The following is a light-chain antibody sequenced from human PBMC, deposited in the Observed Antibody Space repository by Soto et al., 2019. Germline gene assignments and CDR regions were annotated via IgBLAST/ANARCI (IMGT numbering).Light chain of an antibody. J-gene: IGLJ1*01. CDR3: ISYTSSSTHV. CDR1: SSDVGGYNY. CDR2: EVS. Sequence: QSVLTQPASVSGSPGQSITISCTGTSSDVGGYNYVSWFQQHPGKAPKLMIYEVSDRPSGVSNRFSGSKSGNTASLTISGLQAEDEADYYCISYTSSSTHVFGTGTKLTVL. V-gene: IGLV2-14*01.